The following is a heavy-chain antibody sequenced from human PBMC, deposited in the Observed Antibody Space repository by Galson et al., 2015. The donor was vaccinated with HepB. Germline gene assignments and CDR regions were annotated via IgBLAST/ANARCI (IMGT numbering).Heavy chain of an antibody. V-gene: IGHV3-30*18. Sequence: SLRLSCAASGFTFSAFGMHWVRQAPGKGLEWVALISYDGSNTYYVDSVKGRFTISRDNSKNTLYLQVHSLTAEDTAVYYCAKDANLSGSGWPSPPEYNWSDPWGQGTLVTVSS. D-gene: IGHD6-19*01. CDR3: AKDANLSGSGWPSPPEYNWSDP. CDR1: GFTFSAFG. CDR2: ISYDGSNT. J-gene: IGHJ5*02.